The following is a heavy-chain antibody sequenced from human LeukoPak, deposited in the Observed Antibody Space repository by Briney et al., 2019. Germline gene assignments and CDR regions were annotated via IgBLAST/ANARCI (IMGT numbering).Heavy chain of an antibody. CDR3: AKDNVVVTSTPAFED. CDR1: GFTFSSCA. CDR2: ISGGGGGT. Sequence: SGGSLRLSCAASGFTFSSCAMSWVRQAPGKGLEWVSVISGGGGGTYYADSVKGRFTISRDNSKNTLYLQLNSPRAEDTAIYYCAKDNVVVTSTPAFEDWGQGTLVTVSS. V-gene: IGHV3-23*01. D-gene: IGHD2-21*02. J-gene: IGHJ4*02.